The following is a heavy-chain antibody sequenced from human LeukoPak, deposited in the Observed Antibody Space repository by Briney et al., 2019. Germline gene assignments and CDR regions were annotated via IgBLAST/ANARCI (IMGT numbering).Heavy chain of an antibody. Sequence: ASVKVSCKASGYTFTSYDINWVRQATRQGLEWMGWMNPNSGNTGYAQKFQGRVTMTRNTSISTAYMELSSLRSEDTAVYYCASWGSGSYWSFDYWGQGTLVTVSS. CDR2: MNPNSGNT. J-gene: IGHJ4*02. D-gene: IGHD1-26*01. CDR3: ASWGSGSYWSFDY. V-gene: IGHV1-8*01. CDR1: GYTFTSYD.